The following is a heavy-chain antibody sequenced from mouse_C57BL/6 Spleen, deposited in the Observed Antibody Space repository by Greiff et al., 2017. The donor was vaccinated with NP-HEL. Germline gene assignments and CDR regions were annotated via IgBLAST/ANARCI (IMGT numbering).Heavy chain of an antibody. CDR3: ASPYYSNYDYYAMDY. J-gene: IGHJ4*01. CDR1: GYTFTSYW. D-gene: IGHD2-5*01. Sequence: QVQLQQPGAELVKPGASVKLSSKASGYTFTSYWMHWVKQRPGQGLEWIGYINPSSGYTKYNQKFKDKATLTADKSSSTAYMQLSSLTYEDSAVYYCASPYYSNYDYYAMDYWGQGTSVTVSS. V-gene: IGHV1-7*01. CDR2: INPSSGYT.